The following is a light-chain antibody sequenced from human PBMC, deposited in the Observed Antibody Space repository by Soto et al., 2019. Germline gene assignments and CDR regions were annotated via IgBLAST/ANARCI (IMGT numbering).Light chain of an antibody. CDR3: QQYGSSPQT. CDR2: GAS. CDR1: QSVSSSY. Sequence: EMVLTQSPGTLSLSPGERATLSCRASQSVSSSYLAWYQQRPGRAPRLLIYGASSRATGIPDRFSGSGSGTDFTLTISRLEPEDFAVYYCQQYGSSPQTFGQGTKLEIK. V-gene: IGKV3-20*01. J-gene: IGKJ2*01.